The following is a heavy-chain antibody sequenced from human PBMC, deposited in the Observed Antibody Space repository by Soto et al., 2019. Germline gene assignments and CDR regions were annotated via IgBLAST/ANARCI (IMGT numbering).Heavy chain of an antibody. V-gene: IGHV4-31*02. CDR2: VYHTGTT. Sequence: LTCVVYGDPGSRAALYCAWIRHLPGKGLEWIANVYHTGTTYYNPSLKSRVSMSADTSQNQFSLILASVTDADTAVYYCARALVTDYNSSDYHYYFAMDVWGQG. J-gene: IGHJ6*02. D-gene: IGHD3-22*01. CDR3: ARALVTDYNSSDYHYYFAMDV. CDR1: GDPGSRAALY.